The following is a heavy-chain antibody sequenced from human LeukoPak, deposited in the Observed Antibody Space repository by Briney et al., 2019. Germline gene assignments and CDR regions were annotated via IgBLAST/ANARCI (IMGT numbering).Heavy chain of an antibody. D-gene: IGHD3-16*01. CDR3: AKVIELYYDYVPGFDY. J-gene: IGHJ4*02. V-gene: IGHV3-23*01. CDR1: GFTFSSYA. Sequence: PGGSLRLSCAASGFTFSSYAMSWVRQAPGKGLEWVSAISGSGGSTYYADSVKGRFTISRDNSKNTLYLQMNSLRAEDTAVYYCAKVIELYYDYVPGFDYWGQGTLVTVSS. CDR2: ISGSGGST.